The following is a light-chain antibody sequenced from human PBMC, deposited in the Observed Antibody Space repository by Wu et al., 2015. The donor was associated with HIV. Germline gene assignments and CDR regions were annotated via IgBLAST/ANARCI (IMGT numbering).Light chain of an antibody. J-gene: IGKJ5*01. V-gene: IGKV3-11*01. CDR3: QQHNKWPLT. CDR2: DAS. Sequence: EVVLTQSPGTLSLSPGETATLSCRASQSVSGTLAWYQQKHGQAPRLLIYDASNRATGIPARFSGSGSVTDFTLTISSLEPEDSAVYYCQQHNKWPLTFGQGTRLEIK. CDR1: QSVSGT.